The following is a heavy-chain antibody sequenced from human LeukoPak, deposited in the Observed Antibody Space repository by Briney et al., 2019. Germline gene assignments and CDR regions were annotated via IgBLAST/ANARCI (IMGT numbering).Heavy chain of an antibody. D-gene: IGHD5-24*01. J-gene: IGHJ5*02. Sequence: ASVKVSCKASGGTFSSYAISWVRQAPGQGLEWMGGIIPIFGTANYAQKFQGRVTVTADKSTSTAYMELSSLRSEDTAVYYCARDNSVRDEAWWFNPWGQGTLVTVSS. V-gene: IGHV1-69*06. CDR3: ARDNSVRDEAWWFNP. CDR1: GGTFSSYA. CDR2: IIPIFGTA.